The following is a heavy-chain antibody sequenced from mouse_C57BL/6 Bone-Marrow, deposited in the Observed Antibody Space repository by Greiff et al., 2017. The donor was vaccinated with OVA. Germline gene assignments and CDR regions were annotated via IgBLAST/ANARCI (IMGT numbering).Heavy chain of an antibody. Sequence: VQLQQPGAELVKPGASVKISCKASGYAFSSYWMNWVKQRPGQGLEWIGQIYPGDGDTNYNGKFKGKATLTADKSSSTAYMQLSSLTSEDSAVYVCAGDEKPFYGYDRGDLGYWGQGTTLTVSS. V-gene: IGHV1-80*01. CDR2: IYPGDGDT. CDR3: AGDEKPFYGYDRGDLGY. J-gene: IGHJ2*01. CDR1: GYAFSSYW. D-gene: IGHD2-2*01.